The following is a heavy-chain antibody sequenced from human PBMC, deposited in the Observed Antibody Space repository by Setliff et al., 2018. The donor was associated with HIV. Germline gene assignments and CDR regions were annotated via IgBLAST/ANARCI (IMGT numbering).Heavy chain of an antibody. V-gene: IGHV4-59*12. CDR2: IYFRGTT. Sequence: SETLSLTCTVSGASINNYYWNWIRQPPGKGLEWIGYIYFRGTTYYNPSLPYRGTTSYSPSLKSRVSISVDMSKNQFSLKVKSVTAADTAVYYCARDPHYFDRSGYYSYFYFDYWGQGMRVTVSS. CDR3: ARDPHYFDRSGYYSYFYFDY. D-gene: IGHD3-22*01. J-gene: IGHJ4*02. CDR1: GASINNYY.